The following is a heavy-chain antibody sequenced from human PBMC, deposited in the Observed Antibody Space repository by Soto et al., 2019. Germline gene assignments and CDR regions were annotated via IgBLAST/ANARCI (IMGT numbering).Heavy chain of an antibody. Sequence: EVHLVESGGGLVKPGGSLRLSCAVSGFTYSSCTMNWVRQAPGKGLEWVSSISPSTSHIYYAASVKGRFTISRDNAKKSLFLQMNRLRAEDTAVYYCSGCSGGACHQNYGMDVWGQGTTVTVSS. V-gene: IGHV3-21*01. D-gene: IGHD2-15*01. J-gene: IGHJ6*02. CDR2: ISPSTSHI. CDR1: GFTYSSCT. CDR3: SGCSGGACHQNYGMDV.